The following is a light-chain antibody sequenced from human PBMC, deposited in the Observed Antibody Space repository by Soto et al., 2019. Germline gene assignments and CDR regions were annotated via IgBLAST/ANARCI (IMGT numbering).Light chain of an antibody. V-gene: IGKV3-11*01. CDR3: QQRSSWPRT. CDR2: DAS. J-gene: IGKJ4*02. CDR1: QSVGRY. Sequence: EIVLTQSPATLSLSPGEGATLSCRASQSVGRYLAWYQQKPGQAPRLLMYDASKRATGIPARFSGSGSGTDFTLPISSLEPEDFALYYCQQRSSWPRTFGRGTKVEIK.